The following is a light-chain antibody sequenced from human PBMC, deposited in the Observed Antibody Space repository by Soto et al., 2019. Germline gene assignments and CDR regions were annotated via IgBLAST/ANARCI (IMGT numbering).Light chain of an antibody. CDR1: QSVSSSY. Sequence: EIVLTQSPGTLSLSPGERATLSCRASQSVSSSYLAWYQQKPGQAPRLLIYGASNMATGIPDRFSGSGSGTDFTHIISRLEHEDFAVYYCHQYGSSPPTFGGGTKVEI. J-gene: IGKJ4*01. CDR2: GAS. CDR3: HQYGSSPPT. V-gene: IGKV3-20*01.